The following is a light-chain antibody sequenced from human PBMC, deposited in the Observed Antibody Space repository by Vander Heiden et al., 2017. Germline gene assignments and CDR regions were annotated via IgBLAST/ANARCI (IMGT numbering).Light chain of an antibody. CDR2: GAS. V-gene: IGKV3-15*01. CDR3: QQYNNWPPWT. CDR1: QRVSSN. J-gene: IGKJ1*01. Sequence: IVMTQSPATLSVSPGERATLSCRASQRVSSNLAWYQQKPCQAPRLLIYGASTRATGIPARFSGSGSGTEFTLTISSLQSEDFAVYYCQQYNNWPPWTFGQGTKVEIK.